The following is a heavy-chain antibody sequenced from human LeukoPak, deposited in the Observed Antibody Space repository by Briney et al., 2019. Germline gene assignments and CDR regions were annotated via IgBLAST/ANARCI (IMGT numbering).Heavy chain of an antibody. CDR3: ARREWGSSWYEGAWYYGMDV. D-gene: IGHD6-13*01. CDR1: GYSFTSYW. CDR2: IYPGDSDT. Sequence: PGESLKISCKGSGYSFTSYWIGWVRQMPGKGLEWMGIIYPGDSDTRYSPSFQGQVTISADKSISTAYLQWSSLKASDTAMYYCARREWGSSWYEGAWYYGMDVWGQGTTVTVSS. J-gene: IGHJ6*02. V-gene: IGHV5-51*01.